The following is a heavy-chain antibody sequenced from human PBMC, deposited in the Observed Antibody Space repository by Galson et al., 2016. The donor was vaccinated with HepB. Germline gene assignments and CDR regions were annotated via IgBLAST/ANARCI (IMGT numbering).Heavy chain of an antibody. Sequence: SVKVSCKASGGTFSRYAVSWVRQAPGQGLEWMGGIIPIFGTANYAEKFQGRVTITADESTRTASLELSGLRSEDTAVYYCAAMTTLTGGFDFWGQGTLVIVSS. CDR1: GGTFSRYA. V-gene: IGHV1-69*13. CDR3: AAMTTLTGGFDF. J-gene: IGHJ4*02. D-gene: IGHD4-11*01. CDR2: IIPIFGTA.